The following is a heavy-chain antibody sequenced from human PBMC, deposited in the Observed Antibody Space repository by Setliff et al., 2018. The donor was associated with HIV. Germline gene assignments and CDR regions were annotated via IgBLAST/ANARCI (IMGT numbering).Heavy chain of an antibody. CDR2: LYVSGDT. CDR3: APTGHRLLRGYMDV. D-gene: IGHD2-15*01. J-gene: IGHJ6*03. V-gene: IGHV4-4*07. Sequence: SETLSLTCYVTDDPISSYYWSWVRQPAGKGLEWIGRLYVSGDTNYNPSLKSRVTMSLDTSKKHFSLNLKSVTAADTAVYYCAPTGHRLLRGYMDVWGKGTTVTVSS. CDR1: DDPISSYY.